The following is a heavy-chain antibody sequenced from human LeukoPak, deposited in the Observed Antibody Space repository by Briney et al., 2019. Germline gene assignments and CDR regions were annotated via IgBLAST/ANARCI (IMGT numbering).Heavy chain of an antibody. CDR1: GFTFSIYA. V-gene: IGHV3-23*01. CDR3: ARDRGYFSY. J-gene: IGHJ4*02. Sequence: PGGSLRLSCAASGFTFSIYAMSWVRQAPGKGLEWVSTISDSGGSTYYADSVKGRFTISRDNAKNSAYLQMSSLRDEDTAVYYCARDRGYFSYWGQGTLVTVSS. D-gene: IGHD2-15*01. CDR2: ISDSGGST.